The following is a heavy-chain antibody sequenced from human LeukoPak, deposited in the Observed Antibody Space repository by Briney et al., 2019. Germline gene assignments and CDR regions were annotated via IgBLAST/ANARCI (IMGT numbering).Heavy chain of an antibody. CDR1: GVSISSSYSY. CDR2: IYYSGST. J-gene: IGHJ4*02. Sequence: SETLSLTCTVSGVSISSSYSYWGWIRQPPGKGLEWIGSIYYSGSTYYNPSLKSRVTISVDTSKNQFSLKLTSVTAADTAVYYCARAPDSVPHDYWGQGTLVTVSS. CDR3: ARAPDSVPHDY. V-gene: IGHV4-39*01.